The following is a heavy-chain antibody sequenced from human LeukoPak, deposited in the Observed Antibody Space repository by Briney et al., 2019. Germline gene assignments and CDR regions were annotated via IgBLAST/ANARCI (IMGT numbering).Heavy chain of an antibody. J-gene: IGHJ6*03. V-gene: IGHV3-7*01. D-gene: IGHD3-16*01. Sequence: PGGSLRLSCAASGFTFSSYWMSWVRQAPGKGLEWVANIKQDGSEKYYVDSVKGRFTISRDNAKNSLYLQMNSLRAEDTAVYYCARDGPWFGYYYYMDVWGKGTTVTISS. CDR3: ARDGPWFGYYYYMDV. CDR2: IKQDGSEK. CDR1: GFTFSSYW.